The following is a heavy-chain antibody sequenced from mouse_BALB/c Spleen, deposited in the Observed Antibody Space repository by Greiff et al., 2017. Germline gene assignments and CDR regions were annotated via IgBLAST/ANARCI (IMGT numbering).Heavy chain of an antibody. D-gene: IGHD2-10*02. V-gene: IGHV6-6*02. Sequence: EVMLVESGGGLVQPGGSMKLSCVASGFTFSNYWMNWVRQSPEKGLEWVAEIRLKSNNYATHYAESVKGRFTISRDDSKSSVYLQMNNLRAEDTGIYYCTRGYGNYYFDYWGQGTTLTVSS. J-gene: IGHJ2*01. CDR2: IRLKSNNYAT. CDR3: TRGYGNYYFDY. CDR1: GFTFSNYW.